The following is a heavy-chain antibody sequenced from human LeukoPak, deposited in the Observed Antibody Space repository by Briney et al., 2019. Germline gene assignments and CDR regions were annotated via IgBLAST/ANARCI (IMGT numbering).Heavy chain of an antibody. Sequence: SETLSLTCTVSGGSISSGDYYWSWIRQPPGKGLEWIGYIYYSGSTYYNPSLKSRVTISVDTSKNQFSLKLSSVTAADTAVYYRGRVPSGYYDSSGYPIDYWGQGTLVTVSS. D-gene: IGHD3-22*01. V-gene: IGHV4-30-4*01. J-gene: IGHJ4*02. CDR2: IYYSGST. CDR3: GRVPSGYYDSSGYPIDY. CDR1: GGSISSGDYY.